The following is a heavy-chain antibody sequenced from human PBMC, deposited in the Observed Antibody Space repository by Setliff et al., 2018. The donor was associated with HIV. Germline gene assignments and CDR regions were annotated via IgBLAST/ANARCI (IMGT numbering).Heavy chain of an antibody. CDR1: GGSFSGYY. J-gene: IGHJ4*02. CDR3: ARGLSFYDPGGFDY. V-gene: IGHV4-4*09. CDR2: IYTSGST. D-gene: IGHD3-22*01. Sequence: PSETLSLTCTVYGGSFSGYYWSWIRQPPGKGLEWIGYIYTSGSTNYNPSLKSRVTISVDTSKNQFSLKLSSVTAADTAVYYCARGLSFYDPGGFDYWGQGTLVTVSS.